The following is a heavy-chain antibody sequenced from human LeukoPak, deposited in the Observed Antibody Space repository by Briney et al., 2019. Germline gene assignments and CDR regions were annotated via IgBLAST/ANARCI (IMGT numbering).Heavy chain of an antibody. D-gene: IGHD3-10*02. CDR1: GFTFSSYS. V-gene: IGHV3-21*01. CDR2: ISSSSSYI. J-gene: IGHJ5*02. CDR3: EREGLLWSGDYTTGPPHTGFDP. Sequence: PGGSLRLSCAASGFTFSSYSMNWVRQAPGKGLEWVSSISSSSSYIYYADSVKGRFTISRDNAKNSLYLQMNSLRAEDTALYYCEREGLLWSGDYTTGPPHTGFDPGAQGTLATVS.